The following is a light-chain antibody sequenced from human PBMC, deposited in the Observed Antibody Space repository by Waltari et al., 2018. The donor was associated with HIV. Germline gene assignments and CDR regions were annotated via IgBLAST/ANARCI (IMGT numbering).Light chain of an antibody. J-gene: IGLJ1*01. CDR1: SSDMSTYNR. CDR2: EVG. CDR3: ISYTTTNYYV. V-gene: IGLV2-14*01. Sequence: QSALTQPASVSGSPGQSLTISCTASSSDMSTYNRVSWYQQFPGKAPKLIIYEVGNRPSGVSNRFSGSKSGNTASLTISGLQAEDEADYYCISYTTTNYYVFGPGTWVTVL.